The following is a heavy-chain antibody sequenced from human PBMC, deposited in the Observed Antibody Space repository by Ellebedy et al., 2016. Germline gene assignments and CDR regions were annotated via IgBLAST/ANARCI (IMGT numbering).Heavy chain of an antibody. CDR3: ARDPRGALPLYFFDY. V-gene: IGHV3-11*01. CDR2: MSSSGGTI. CDR1: ELNLGNYF. J-gene: IGHJ4*02. Sequence: GESLKISXTASELNLGNYFMSWVRQAPGKGLEWVAYMSSSGGTIYYAESVRGRFTISRDNANNSQFLQMNNLRADDTAIYFCARDPRGALPLYFFDYWGQGMLVTVSS.